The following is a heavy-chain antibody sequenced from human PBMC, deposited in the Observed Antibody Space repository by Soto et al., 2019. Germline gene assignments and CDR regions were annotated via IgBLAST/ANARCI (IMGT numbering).Heavy chain of an antibody. D-gene: IGHD2-15*01. V-gene: IGHV4-39*01. CDR2: IYYSGST. CDR1: GGSISSSSYY. J-gene: IGHJ6*03. CDR3: ARWSLVVLTPPCSTVG. Sequence: SETLSLTCTVSGGSISSSSYYWGWIRQPPGKGLEWIGSIYYSGSTYYNPSLKSRVTISVDTSKNQFSLKLSSVTAADTAVYYCARWSLVVLTPPCSTVGRGKGLTVT.